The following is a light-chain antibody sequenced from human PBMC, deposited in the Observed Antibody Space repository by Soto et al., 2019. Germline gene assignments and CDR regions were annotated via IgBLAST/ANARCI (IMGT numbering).Light chain of an antibody. CDR3: QHYETYPA. Sequence: DIQMTQSPSTLSASVGESVTIACGASQSISSWLAWYQQKPGIAPKLLISDASSLESGVPSRFSGSGSGTEFTLTISSLQPDDFATYYCQHYETYPAFGQGTKVEIK. V-gene: IGKV1-5*01. CDR2: DAS. CDR1: QSISSW. J-gene: IGKJ1*01.